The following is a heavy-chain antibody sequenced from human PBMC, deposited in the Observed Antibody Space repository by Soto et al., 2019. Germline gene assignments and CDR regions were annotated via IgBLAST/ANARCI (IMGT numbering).Heavy chain of an antibody. J-gene: IGHJ5*02. D-gene: IGHD6-19*01. CDR3: ASLAVAEGFDP. V-gene: IGHV3-53*02. Sequence: EVQLVETGGGLIQPGGSLRLSCAASGFSVSNNYMSWVRQAPGKGLESVSIIHAGGSTYYADSVKGRFTISRDNSKNTVYLQMNGLRDEDTAMYYCASLAVAEGFDPWGQGTLVTVSS. CDR2: IHAGGST. CDR1: GFSVSNNY.